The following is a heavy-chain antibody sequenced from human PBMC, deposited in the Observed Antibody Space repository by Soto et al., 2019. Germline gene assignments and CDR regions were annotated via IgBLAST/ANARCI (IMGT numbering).Heavy chain of an antibody. CDR1: GGSMSSGDYY. Sequence: QVQLQESGPGLVKPSQTLPLTCTVSGGSMSSGDYYWNWIRQHPEKGLEWIGYINYRGSTFYNPSLKSRLTISVDTAKNQFSLKLTSVPAADTAMYYCARDAPGAVPYWGQGTLVTVSS. J-gene: IGHJ4*02. CDR3: ARDAPGAVPY. V-gene: IGHV4-31*03. CDR2: INYRGST. D-gene: IGHD6-19*01.